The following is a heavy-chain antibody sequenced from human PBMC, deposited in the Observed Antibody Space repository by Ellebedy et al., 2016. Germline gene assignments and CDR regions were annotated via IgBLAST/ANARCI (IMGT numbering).Heavy chain of an antibody. CDR1: GFTFSSYS. CDR3: ARLESPTPRYCSGGSCYGTDY. CDR2: ISSSSSYI. D-gene: IGHD2-15*01. Sequence: GGSLRLXCAASGFTFSSYSMNWVRQAPGKGLEWVSSISSSSSYIYYADSVKGRFTISRDNAKNSLYLQMNSLRAEDTAVYYCARLESPTPRYCSGGSCYGTDYWGQGTLVTVSS. J-gene: IGHJ4*02. V-gene: IGHV3-21*01.